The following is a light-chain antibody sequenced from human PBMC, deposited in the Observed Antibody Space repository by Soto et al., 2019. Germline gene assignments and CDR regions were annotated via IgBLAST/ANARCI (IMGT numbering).Light chain of an antibody. J-gene: IGKJ1*01. CDR2: DAS. Sequence: ELVLTQSPATLSLSPGERATISCKASQYVSSFLAWYQQKAGQAPRLLIYDASHRATGIPARFSGSGSGTDFTLTINSLEPEDFALYYCQQRYNWPPTFGQGTKVDIK. CDR3: QQRYNWPPT. CDR1: QYVSSF. V-gene: IGKV3-11*01.